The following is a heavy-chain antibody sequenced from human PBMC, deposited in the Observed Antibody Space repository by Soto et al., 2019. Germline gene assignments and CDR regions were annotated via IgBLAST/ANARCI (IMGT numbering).Heavy chain of an antibody. CDR3: ASLSPAMRGYDWAFDS. J-gene: IGHJ5*01. CDR1: GGSISSYY. V-gene: IGHV4-59*05. Sequence: SETLSLTCTVSGGSISSYYWSWIRQPPGKGLEWIGSIYYSGSTYYNPSLKSRVTISVDTSKNQFSLKLSSVTAADTAVYYCASLSPAMRGYDWAFDSWGQGTLVTVSS. CDR2: IYYSGST. D-gene: IGHD5-12*01.